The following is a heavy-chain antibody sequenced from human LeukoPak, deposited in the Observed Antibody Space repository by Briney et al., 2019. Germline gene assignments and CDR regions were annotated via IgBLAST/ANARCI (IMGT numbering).Heavy chain of an antibody. CDR3: ARRNDFHT. CDR1: GGSISSYY. J-gene: IGHJ3*02. Sequence: SETLSLTCTVSGGSISSYYWSWIRQPPGKGLEWIGYIYSSETTNYKPSLKSRVTISADTSKNQISLKLTSVTAADTAIYYCARRNDFHTWGQGTMVTVSS. CDR2: IYSSETT. V-gene: IGHV4-4*08.